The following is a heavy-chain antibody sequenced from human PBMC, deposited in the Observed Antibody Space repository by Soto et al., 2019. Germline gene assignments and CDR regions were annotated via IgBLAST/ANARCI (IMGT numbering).Heavy chain of an antibody. CDR1: GGPIRGSTYY. D-gene: IGHD5-18*01. CDR2: VFYSGSP. CDR3: VRHHDRGYSYGVFDF. J-gene: IGHJ4*02. V-gene: IGHV4-39*01. Sequence: SETLSLTCTVSGGPIRGSTYYWGWIRQPPGKGLEWIGSVFYSGSPYYNPSLESRLTISVDTSKNQFSLNLSSVTAADTAVYYCVRHHDRGYSYGVFDFWGQGTLVTVSS.